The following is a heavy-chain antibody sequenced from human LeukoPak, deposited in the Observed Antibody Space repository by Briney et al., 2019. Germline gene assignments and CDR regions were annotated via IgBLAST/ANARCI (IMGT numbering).Heavy chain of an antibody. CDR3: PRLMVRGVKSFYYYYGMDV. CDR2: IKQDGSEK. J-gene: IGHJ6*02. Sequence: GGSLRLSCAASGFTFSSNWMSWVRQAPGKGLEWLANIKQDGSEKYYVDSVKGRFTISRDNAKNSLYLQMNSLRAEDTAVYYCPRLMVRGVKSFYYYYGMDVWGQGTSVTASS. D-gene: IGHD3-10*01. V-gene: IGHV3-7*01. CDR1: GFTFSSNW.